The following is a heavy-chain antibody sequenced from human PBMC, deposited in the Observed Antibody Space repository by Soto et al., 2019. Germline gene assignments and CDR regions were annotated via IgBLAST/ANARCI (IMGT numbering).Heavy chain of an antibody. CDR1: GYTFTSYG. Sequence: ASVKVSCKASGYTFTSYGISWVRQAPGQGLGWMGWISAYNGNTNYAQKLQGRVTMTTDTSTSTAYMELRSLRSDDTAVYYCARRTYGSGSYDSPDYWGQGTLVTVSS. CDR3: ARRTYGSGSYDSPDY. D-gene: IGHD3-10*01. V-gene: IGHV1-18*01. J-gene: IGHJ4*02. CDR2: ISAYNGNT.